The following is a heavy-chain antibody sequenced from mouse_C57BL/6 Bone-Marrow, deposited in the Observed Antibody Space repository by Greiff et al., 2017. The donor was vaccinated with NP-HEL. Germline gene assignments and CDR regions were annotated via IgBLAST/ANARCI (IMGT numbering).Heavy chain of an antibody. J-gene: IGHJ1*03. Sequence: QVQLKQPGAELVKPGASVKLSCKASGYTFTSYWMHWVKQRPGQGLEWIGMIHPNSGSTNYNEKFKSKATLTVDKSSSTAYMQLSSLTSEDSAVYYCARRGSSRYWYFDVWGTGTTVTVSS. V-gene: IGHV1-64*01. CDR3: ARRGSSRYWYFDV. CDR1: GYTFTSYW. CDR2: IHPNSGST. D-gene: IGHD1-1*01.